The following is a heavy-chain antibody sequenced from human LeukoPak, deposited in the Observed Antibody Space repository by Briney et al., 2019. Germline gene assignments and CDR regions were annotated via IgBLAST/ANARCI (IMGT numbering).Heavy chain of an antibody. CDR1: GYSIISDYY. V-gene: IGHV4-38-2*01. CDR2: VYHSGST. CDR3: ARNTSGHSFDY. Sequence: PSETLSLTCAVSGYSIISDYYWGWIRQPPGKGPEWIGSVYHSGSTHYNPSLKSRVTMSVDTSKNQFSLKLSSVTAADTAVYYCARNTSGHSFDYWGQGTLVTVSS. D-gene: IGHD6-19*01. J-gene: IGHJ4*02.